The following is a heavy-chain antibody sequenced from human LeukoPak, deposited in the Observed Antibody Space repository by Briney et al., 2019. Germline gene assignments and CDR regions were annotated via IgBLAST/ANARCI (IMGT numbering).Heavy chain of an antibody. D-gene: IGHD5/OR15-5a*01. V-gene: IGHV4-39*07. CDR1: GGSISSSSYY. CDR2: IYYSGST. Sequence: SETLSLTCTVSGGSISSSSYYWGWIRQPPGKGLEWIGSIYYSGSTYYNPSLKSRVTISVDTSKNQFSLKLSSVTAADTAVYYCARAGLRYLDYWGQGTLVTVSS. CDR3: ARAGLRYLDY. J-gene: IGHJ4*02.